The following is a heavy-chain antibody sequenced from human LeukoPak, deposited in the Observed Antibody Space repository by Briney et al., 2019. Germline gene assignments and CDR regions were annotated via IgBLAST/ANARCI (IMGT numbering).Heavy chain of an antibody. D-gene: IGHD1-26*01. V-gene: IGHV4-4*02. CDR3: ARAPIVGATFDY. CDR2: IYHSGST. CDR1: GGSISSSNW. Sequence: SGTLSLTCAVSGGSISSSNWWSWIRQPPGKGLEWIGEIYHSGSTYYNPSLKSRVTISVDTSKNQFSLKLSSVTAADTAVYYCARAPIVGATFDYWGQGTLVTVSS. J-gene: IGHJ4*02.